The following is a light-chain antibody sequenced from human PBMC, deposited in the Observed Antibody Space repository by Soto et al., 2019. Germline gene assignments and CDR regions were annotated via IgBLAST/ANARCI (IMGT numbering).Light chain of an antibody. J-gene: IGKJ4*01. CDR3: QRYGTSLPLT. Sequence: EIVLTQSPGTLSLSPGDRATLSCRASQSVSSNYLAWYQQKPGQAPRLLIYGASSRATGIPDMFSGSGSGTDFTLTIIRLEPEDFAVYYCQRYGTSLPLTFGGATKVESK. V-gene: IGKV3-20*01. CDR2: GAS. CDR1: QSVSSNY.